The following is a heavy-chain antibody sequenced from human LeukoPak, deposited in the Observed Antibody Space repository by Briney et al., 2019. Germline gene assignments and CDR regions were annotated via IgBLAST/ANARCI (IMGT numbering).Heavy chain of an antibody. J-gene: IGHJ4*02. V-gene: IGHV3-23*01. Sequence: GGSLRLSCAASGFTFSNYAMSWVRQAPGKGLEWVSSTSGSGGLTYYADFMKGRFTISRDNSKHTLYMQMNSLRAEDTAVYYCAKDGDNGYSYNIDYWGPGTLITVSS. CDR1: GFTFSNYA. CDR2: TSGSGGLT. CDR3: AKDGDNGYSYNIDY. D-gene: IGHD5-18*01.